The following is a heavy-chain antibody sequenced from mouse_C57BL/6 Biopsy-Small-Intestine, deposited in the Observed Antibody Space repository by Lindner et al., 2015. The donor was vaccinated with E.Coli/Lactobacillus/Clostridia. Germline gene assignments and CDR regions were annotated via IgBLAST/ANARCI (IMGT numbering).Heavy chain of an antibody. CDR3: AISGYYPFDH. V-gene: IGHV1-39*01. J-gene: IGHJ2*01. Sequence: VQLQESGPDLVEPGASMKISCKASGYLFTDYNMNWVKQSNGKSLEWIGIINPNYGTTNYNQKFKGKATLTVDQSSSTAYMQLNSLTSEDSAVYYCAISGYYPFDHWGQGTTLTVSS. CDR1: GYLFTDYN. D-gene: IGHD2-3*01. CDR2: INPNYGTT.